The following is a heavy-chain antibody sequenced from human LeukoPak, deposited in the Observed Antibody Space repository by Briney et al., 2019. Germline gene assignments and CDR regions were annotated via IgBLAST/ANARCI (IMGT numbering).Heavy chain of an antibody. CDR2: LDTSGNT. V-gene: IGHV4-4*07. CDR3: ARGGDCPDY. D-gene: IGHD2-21*02. CDR1: DDSLSRYY. Sequence: SETLSLTCTVSDDSLSRYYWNWVRQPAGKGLEWIGRLDTSGNTHYNPSLKSRVTISVDTARNQFSLRLTSVTAADTAVYYCARGGDCPDYWAQGTLVTVSS. J-gene: IGHJ4*02.